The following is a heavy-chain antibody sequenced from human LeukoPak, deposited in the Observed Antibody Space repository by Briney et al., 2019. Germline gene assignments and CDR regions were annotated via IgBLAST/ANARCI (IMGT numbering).Heavy chain of an antibody. J-gene: IGHJ6*04. Sequence: VKVSCKASGYTFTSYGISWVRQAPGQGLEWMGWINPNSGGTNYAQKFQGRVTMTRDTSISTAYMELSRLRSDDTAVYYCARGGLWFGEPLGVWGKGTTVTISS. V-gene: IGHV1-2*02. CDR2: INPNSGGT. CDR1: GYTFTSYG. D-gene: IGHD3-10*01. CDR3: ARGGLWFGEPLGV.